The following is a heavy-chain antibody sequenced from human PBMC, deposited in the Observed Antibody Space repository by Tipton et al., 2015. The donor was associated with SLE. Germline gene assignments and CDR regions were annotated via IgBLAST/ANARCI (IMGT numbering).Heavy chain of an antibody. Sequence: TLSLTCTVSGDSILSGAYYWSWVRQHPGRGLEWLAYIFYSGSTYYNPSLKSRLNISVDRSNNQFSLKLTSVTAADTAVYYCARVGAASGARYFDPWGQGMLVTVSS. V-gene: IGHV4-31*03. CDR3: ARVGAASGARYFDP. D-gene: IGHD3-16*01. CDR1: GDSILSGAYY. CDR2: IFYSGST. J-gene: IGHJ5*02.